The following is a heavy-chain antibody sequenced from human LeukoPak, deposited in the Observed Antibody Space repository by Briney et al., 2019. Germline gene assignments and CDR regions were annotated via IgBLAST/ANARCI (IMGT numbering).Heavy chain of an antibody. CDR1: GYSFTSYW. Sequence: GESLKISRKGSGYSFTSYWIGWVRQMPGKGLEWMGIIYPGDSDTRYSPSFQGQVTISADKSIGTAYLQWSSLKASDTAMYYCARTSRVDTAMVRYWGQGTLVTVSS. V-gene: IGHV5-51*01. D-gene: IGHD5-18*01. CDR2: IYPGDSDT. CDR3: ARTSRVDTAMVRY. J-gene: IGHJ4*02.